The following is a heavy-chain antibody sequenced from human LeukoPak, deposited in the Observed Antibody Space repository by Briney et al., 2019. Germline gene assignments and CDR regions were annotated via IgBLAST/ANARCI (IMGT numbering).Heavy chain of an antibody. Sequence: SETLSLTCNVSGYSINSGYQWGWIRQSPGKGLEWIGSIHHSGSTYYNPSLRSRVTISVDTSKNQFSLNLNSVAAADTATYYCARDPGAAGSDYWGQGTLVTVSS. CDR3: ARDPGAAGSDY. D-gene: IGHD6-13*01. J-gene: IGHJ4*02. CDR2: IHHSGST. V-gene: IGHV4-38-2*02. CDR1: GYSINSGYQ.